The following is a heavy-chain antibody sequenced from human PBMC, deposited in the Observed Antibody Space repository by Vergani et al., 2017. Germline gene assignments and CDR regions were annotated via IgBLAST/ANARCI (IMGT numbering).Heavy chain of an antibody. D-gene: IGHD3-9*01. J-gene: IGHJ4*02. CDR3: AKSSNDILTGYSQFDY. CDR2: IRYDGSNK. V-gene: IGHV3-30*02. CDR1: GFTFSSHG. Sequence: QVQLVESGGGVVQPGGSLRLSCAASGFTFSSHGMHWVRQAPGKGLEWVAFIRYDGSNKYYADSVKGRFTISRDNSKNTLYLQMHSLRAEDTAVYYCAKSSNDILTGYSQFDYWGQGTLVTVSS.